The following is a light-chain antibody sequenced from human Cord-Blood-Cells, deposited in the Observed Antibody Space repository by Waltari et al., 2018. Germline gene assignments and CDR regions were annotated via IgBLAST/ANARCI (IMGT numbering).Light chain of an antibody. CDR3: QQYNSYSRT. J-gene: IGKJ1*01. CDR1: QSISSW. Sequence: DSQMTQSPSTLSASVGYRFTITCRAIQSISSWLAWYQQKPGKAPKLLIYKASSLESGVPSRFSGSGSGTEFTLSISSLQPDNFATYYCQQYNSYSRTFGQGTKVEIK. V-gene: IGKV1-5*03. CDR2: KAS.